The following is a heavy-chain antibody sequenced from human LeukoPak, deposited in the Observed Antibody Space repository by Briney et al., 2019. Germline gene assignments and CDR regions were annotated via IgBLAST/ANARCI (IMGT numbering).Heavy chain of an antibody. V-gene: IGHV1-18*01. J-gene: IGHJ4*02. D-gene: IGHD6-13*01. CDR3: AKEMYSSSWYYFDY. Sequence: ASVKVSCKASGYTFTSYGISWVRQAPGQGLEWMGWISAYNGNTNYAQKLQGRVTITRNTSISTAYMELSSLRSEDTAVYYCAKEMYSSSWYYFDYWGQGTLVTVSS. CDR1: GYTFTSYG. CDR2: ISAYNGNT.